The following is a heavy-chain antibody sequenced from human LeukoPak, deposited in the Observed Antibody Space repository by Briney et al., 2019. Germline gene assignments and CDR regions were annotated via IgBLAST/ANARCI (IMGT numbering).Heavy chain of an antibody. J-gene: IGHJ4*02. Sequence: PGGSLRPSCAPSGFTFSTSAMVWVRQPPGRGLEWVSSIFPSGGEIHYADSVRGRFTISRDNSKSTLSLQMNSLRAEDTAIYYCATYRQVLLPFESWGQGTLVTVSS. V-gene: IGHV3-23*01. CDR2: IFPSGGEI. D-gene: IGHD2-8*02. CDR1: GFTFSTSA. CDR3: ATYRQVLLPFES.